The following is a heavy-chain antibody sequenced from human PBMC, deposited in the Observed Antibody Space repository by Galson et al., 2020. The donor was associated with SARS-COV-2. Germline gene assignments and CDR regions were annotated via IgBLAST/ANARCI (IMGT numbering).Heavy chain of an antibody. V-gene: IGHV6-1*01. Sequence: SQTLSLTCAISGDSVSSNSAAWNWIRQSPSRGLEWLGRTYYRSKWYNDYAVSVKSRITINPDTSKNQFSLQLNSVTPEDTAVYYCARDQKRGLLLDDYYYYGMDVWGQGTTVTVSS. CDR2: TYYRSKWYN. CDR1: GDSVSSNSAA. D-gene: IGHD2-15*01. J-gene: IGHJ6*02. CDR3: ARDQKRGLLLDDYYYYGMDV.